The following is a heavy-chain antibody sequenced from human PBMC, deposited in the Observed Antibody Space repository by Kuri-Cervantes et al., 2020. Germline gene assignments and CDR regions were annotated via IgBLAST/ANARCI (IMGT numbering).Heavy chain of an antibody. CDR3: ARLYRDLAAAGSIDP. CDR1: GFNFGDYW. Sequence: GESLKISCAASGFNFGDYWMAWVRQAPGQGLEWVATIKHDGSEKYYVDSLKGRFTISRDNAKNTLYLQMNSLRAEDTAVYYCARLYRDLAAAGSIDPWGQGTLVTVSS. V-gene: IGHV3-7*01. J-gene: IGHJ5*02. D-gene: IGHD6-13*01. CDR2: IKHDGSEK.